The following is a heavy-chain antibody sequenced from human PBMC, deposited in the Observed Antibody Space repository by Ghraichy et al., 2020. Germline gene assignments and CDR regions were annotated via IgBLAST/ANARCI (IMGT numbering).Heavy chain of an antibody. CDR3: ARDFQPARISLVPNLLD. D-gene: IGHD2-21*01. Sequence: ASVKVSCKASGYTFTSYAMNWVRQAPGQGLEWMGWINTNTGNPTYAQGFTGRFVFSLDTSVSTAYLQISSLKAEDTAVYYCARDFQPARISLVPNLLDWGQGTLVTVSS. J-gene: IGHJ4*02. CDR1: GYTFTSYA. CDR2: INTNTGNP. V-gene: IGHV7-4-1*02.